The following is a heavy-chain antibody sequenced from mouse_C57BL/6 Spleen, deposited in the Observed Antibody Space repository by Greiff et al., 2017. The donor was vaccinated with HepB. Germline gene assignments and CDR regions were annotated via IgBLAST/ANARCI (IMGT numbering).Heavy chain of an antibody. D-gene: IGHD1-1*01. CDR3: VRDYGSSFYWYFDV. CDR2: IRSKSSNYAT. V-gene: IGHV10-3*01. Sequence: EVQLVESGGGLVQPKGSLKLSCAASGFTFNTYAMHWVRQAPGKGLEWVARIRSKSSNYATYYADSVKDRFTISRDDSQSMLYLQMHNLKTEDTAMYFCVRDYGSSFYWYFDVWGTGTTVTVSS. J-gene: IGHJ1*03. CDR1: GFTFNTYA.